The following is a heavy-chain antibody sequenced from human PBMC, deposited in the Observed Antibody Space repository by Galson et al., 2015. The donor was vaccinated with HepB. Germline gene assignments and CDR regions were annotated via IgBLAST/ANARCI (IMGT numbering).Heavy chain of an antibody. V-gene: IGHV3-7*03. CDR2: IMQDGSEK. CDR3: ARVESVHYYYAMDV. J-gene: IGHJ6*02. Sequence: SLRLSCAASGFTVSGYWMSWVRQAPGKGLKWVANIMQDGSEKYYVDSVKGRFTISRDNAKNSVFLQMDSLRADDTAVYYCARVESVHYYYAMDVWGQGTTVTVSS. D-gene: IGHD5/OR15-5a*01. CDR1: GFTVSGYW.